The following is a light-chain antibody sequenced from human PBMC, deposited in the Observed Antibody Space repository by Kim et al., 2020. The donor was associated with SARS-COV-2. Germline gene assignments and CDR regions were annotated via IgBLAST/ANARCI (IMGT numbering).Light chain of an antibody. J-gene: IGLJ2*01. CDR1: SLRRYY. CDR3: NSRDSSGNHVV. CDR2: GKN. Sequence: TCQGNSLRRYYASWYQQKPGQAPVLVIYGITNLVIYGKNNRPSGIPDRFSGSSSGNTASLTISGAQAEDEADYYCNSRDSSGNHVVFGGGTKLTVL. V-gene: IGLV3-19*01.